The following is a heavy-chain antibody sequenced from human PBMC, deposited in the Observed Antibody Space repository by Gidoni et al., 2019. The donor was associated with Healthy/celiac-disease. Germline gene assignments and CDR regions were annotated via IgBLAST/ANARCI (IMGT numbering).Heavy chain of an antibody. D-gene: IGHD6-13*01. V-gene: IGHV3-64D*06. CDR1: GFTFSSYA. J-gene: IGHJ6*03. CDR2: ISSNGGST. CDR3: VKVRYSSSWNYYYYMDV. Sequence: EVQLVESGGGLVQPGGSLRLSCSASGFTFSSYAMHWVRQAPGKGLEYVSAISSNGGSTYYADSVKGRFTISRDNSKNTLYLQMSSLRAEDTAVYYCVKVRYSSSWNYYYYMDVWGKGITVTVSS.